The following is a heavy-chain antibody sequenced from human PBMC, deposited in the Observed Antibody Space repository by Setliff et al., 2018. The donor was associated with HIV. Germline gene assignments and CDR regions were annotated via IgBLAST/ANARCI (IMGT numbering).Heavy chain of an antibody. CDR1: GASISSYY. CDR2: ISPTGNT. D-gene: IGHD5-12*01. Sequence: PSETLSLTCSVSGASISSYYWSWIRQPPGKGLEWIGYISPTGNTNYNPSLKSRVTISTDTSKNQFSLNVRSVTAADTAVYFCAKSSPSIGYISDHWGQGTLVTVLL. CDR3: AKSSPSIGYISDH. J-gene: IGHJ4*02. V-gene: IGHV4-59*03.